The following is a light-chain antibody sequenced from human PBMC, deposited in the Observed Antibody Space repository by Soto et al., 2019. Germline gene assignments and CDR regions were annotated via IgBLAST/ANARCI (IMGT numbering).Light chain of an antibody. CDR2: GAS. CDR1: QSVGSY. Sequence: EIVMTQSPATLSVSPGERATLSCMASQSVGSYLAWYQQRPGQAPRLLIYGASSRATGIPARFSGSGSGTESTLTISSLQSEDFAVYYCQQYNNWPGTFGQGTKVDIK. CDR3: QQYNNWPGT. V-gene: IGKV3D-15*01. J-gene: IGKJ1*01.